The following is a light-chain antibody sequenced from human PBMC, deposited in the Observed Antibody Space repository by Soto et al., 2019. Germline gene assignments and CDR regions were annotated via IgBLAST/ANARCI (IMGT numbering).Light chain of an antibody. J-gene: IGKJ1*01. CDR3: QQYGRSPPWT. CDR2: GAS. Sequence: EIVLTQSPGTLSLSPGERATLSCRASQSVSISYLAWYQKKPGQAPRLLIYGASSRATGIPDRFSGSGSGTDFTLTISRLAPEDFAVHYCQQYGRSPPWTFGQGTKVEIK. V-gene: IGKV3-20*01. CDR1: QSVSISY.